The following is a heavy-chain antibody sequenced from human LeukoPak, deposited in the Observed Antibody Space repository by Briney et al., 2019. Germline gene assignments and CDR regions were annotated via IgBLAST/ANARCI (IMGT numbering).Heavy chain of an antibody. CDR2: ISSSGDII. CDR3: ARDGRYGDYAFDI. V-gene: IGHV3-11*01. D-gene: IGHD4-17*01. J-gene: IGHJ3*02. Sequence: GGSLRLSCAASGLTFSDYFMSWIRQAPGKGLEWVSYISSSGDIIYYADSVKGRFTISRDNAKNSLYLQMNSLRAEDTAVYYCARDGRYGDYAFDIWGQGTMVTVSS. CDR1: GLTFSDYF.